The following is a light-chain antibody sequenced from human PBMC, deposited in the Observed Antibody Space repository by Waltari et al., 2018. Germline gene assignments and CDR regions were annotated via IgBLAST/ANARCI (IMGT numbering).Light chain of an antibody. CDR2: GAS. CDR1: TDIYNS. V-gene: IGKV1-33*01. Sequence: DIQMTQSPPSLSAFGRDRGTITCQANTDIYNSLNWYQQKPGKAPTLLIYGASNLEPGVPSRFSRSGSGTHFTLTISSLHPDDFATYYCQQYDTPLSFGGGTKVAIK. J-gene: IGKJ4*01. CDR3: QQYDTPLS.